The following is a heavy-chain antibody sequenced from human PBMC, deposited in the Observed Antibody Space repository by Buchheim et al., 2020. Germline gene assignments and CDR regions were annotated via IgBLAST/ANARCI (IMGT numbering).Heavy chain of an antibody. CDR2: INTRGGST. V-gene: IGHV1-46*01. CDR3: ARNSGSGFDY. D-gene: IGHD1-26*01. J-gene: IGHJ4*02. Sequence: QVQLVQSGAEVKKPGASVKVACKAYGYTFTTYYILWVRQDPGQGLEWMGFINTRGGSTSYAQMFQGRVTMTRDTSTSTVYMELISLRSEDTAVYYCARNSGSGFDYWGQGTL. CDR1: GYTFTTYY.